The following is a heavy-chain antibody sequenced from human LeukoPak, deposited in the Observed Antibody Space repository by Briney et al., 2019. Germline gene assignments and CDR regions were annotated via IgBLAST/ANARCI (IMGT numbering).Heavy chain of an antibody. CDR1: GFTFSNYW. J-gene: IGHJ3*01. D-gene: IGHD5-24*01. CDR3: ARDDVAWLQVPGVNAFDV. Sequence: PGGSLRLSCAASGFTFSNYWMTWVRQAPGKGLEWVANIKQDGFEKYYVDSVKGRFTISRDNAKNSVYLQMNSLRVEDTAVYYCARDDVAWLQVPGVNAFDVWGQGTTVIVSS. CDR2: IKQDGFEK. V-gene: IGHV3-7*01.